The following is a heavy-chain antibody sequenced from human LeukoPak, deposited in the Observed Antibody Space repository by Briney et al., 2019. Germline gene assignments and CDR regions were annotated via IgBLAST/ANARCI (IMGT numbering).Heavy chain of an antibody. V-gene: IGHV3-15*01. Sequence: GGSLRLSCAASGFTFSNAWMSWVRQAPGKGLEWVGRIKSKTDGGTTDYAAPVKGRFTISRDDSKNTLYLQMNSLKTEDTAVHYCTTGNYDSSGYCDYWGQGTLVTVSS. D-gene: IGHD3-22*01. CDR1: GFTFSNAW. J-gene: IGHJ4*02. CDR3: TTGNYDSSGYCDY. CDR2: IKSKTDGGTT.